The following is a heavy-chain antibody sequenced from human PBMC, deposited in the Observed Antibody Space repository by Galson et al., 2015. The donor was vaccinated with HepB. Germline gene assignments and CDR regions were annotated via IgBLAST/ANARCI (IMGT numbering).Heavy chain of an antibody. Sequence: SVKVSCKASGGTFSSYTISWVRQAPGQGLEWMGRIIPILGIANYAQKFQGRVTITADKSTSTAYMELSSLRSEDTAVYYCVRDRAPGVAGNWYFDLWGRGTLVTVSS. J-gene: IGHJ2*01. CDR3: VRDRAPGVAGNWYFDL. CDR2: IIPILGIA. CDR1: GGTFSSYT. D-gene: IGHD6-19*01. V-gene: IGHV1-69*04.